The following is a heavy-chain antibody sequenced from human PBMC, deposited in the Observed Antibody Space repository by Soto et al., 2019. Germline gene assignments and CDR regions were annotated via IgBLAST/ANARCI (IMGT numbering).Heavy chain of an antibody. V-gene: IGHV1-69*13. D-gene: IGHD3-22*01. J-gene: IGHJ4*02. CDR1: GGTFSSYA. Sequence: GASVKVSCKASGGTFSSYAISWVRQAPGQGLEWMGGIIPIFGTANYAQKFQGRVTITADESTSTAYMELSSLRSEDTAVYYCARASVDYDSSGYYYVAGNYWGQGTLVTVSS. CDR2: IIPIFGTA. CDR3: ARASVDYDSSGYYYVAGNY.